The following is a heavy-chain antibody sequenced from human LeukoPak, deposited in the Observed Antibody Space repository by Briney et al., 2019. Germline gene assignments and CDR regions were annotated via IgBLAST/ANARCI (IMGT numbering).Heavy chain of an antibody. CDR2: TYYRSKWYN. CDR1: GDSVSSNSAA. V-gene: IGHV6-1*01. D-gene: IGHD6-13*01. Sequence: SQTLSLTCAISGDSVSSNSAAWNWIRQSPSRGLEWLGRTYYRSKWYNDYAVSVKSRITINPDTPKNQFSLHLNSVSPEDTAVYYCTRAPEPAAGTFDSWGQGTLVTVSS. CDR3: TRAPEPAAGTFDS. J-gene: IGHJ4*02.